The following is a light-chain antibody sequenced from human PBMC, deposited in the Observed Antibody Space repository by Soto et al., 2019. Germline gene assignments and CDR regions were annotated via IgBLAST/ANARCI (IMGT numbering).Light chain of an antibody. Sequence: DIQMTQSPTSLSASVGDRVTITCRASQGIRNFVAWYQQKPGKAPKLLIYAASTLQSGVPSRFSGSGSGTDFIITINSLQHEDVATYSCQKYSSVPVFGPGTKVEIK. CDR1: QGIRNF. V-gene: IGKV1-27*01. CDR2: AAS. J-gene: IGKJ3*01. CDR3: QKYSSVPV.